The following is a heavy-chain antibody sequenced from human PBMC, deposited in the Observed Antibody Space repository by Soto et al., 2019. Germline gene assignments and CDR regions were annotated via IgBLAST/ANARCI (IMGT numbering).Heavy chain of an antibody. CDR2: LSGDGGNT. D-gene: IGHD1-26*01. Sequence: GGSLRLSCAASGFTFINYAMSWVRQAPGKGLEWVSALSGDGGNTYYADSVKGRFTISRDNSKSTLYLQMNSLRVEDTAVYYCARSIGPGRFGYWGQGTLVTVSS. CDR3: ARSIGPGRFGY. CDR1: GFTFINYA. J-gene: IGHJ4*02. V-gene: IGHV3-23*01.